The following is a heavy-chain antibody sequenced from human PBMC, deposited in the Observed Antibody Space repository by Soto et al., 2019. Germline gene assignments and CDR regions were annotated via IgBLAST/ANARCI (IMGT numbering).Heavy chain of an antibody. D-gene: IGHD3-10*01. CDR2: IYYIWSI. J-gene: IGHJ6*02. V-gene: IGHV4-31*03. Sequence: QVQLQESGPGLVKPSQTLSLTCTVSGGSISSGGYYWSWIRQHPGKGLEWIGYIYYIWSIYYNPSLESRVTISVAASKNQFSLKLSSVTAADTAVYYCARDLRFRGFYGMDVWGQGTTVTVSS. CDR3: ARDLRFRGFYGMDV. CDR1: GGSISSGGYY.